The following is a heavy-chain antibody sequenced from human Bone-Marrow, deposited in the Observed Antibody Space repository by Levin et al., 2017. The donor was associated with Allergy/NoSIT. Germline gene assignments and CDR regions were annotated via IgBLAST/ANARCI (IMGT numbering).Heavy chain of an antibody. J-gene: IGHJ6*02. CDR2: ISSSSSTI. Sequence: GGSLRLSCAASGFTFSSYSMNWVRQAPGKGLEWVSYISSSSSTIYYADSVKGRFTISRDNAKNSLYLQMNSLRAEDTAVYYCAREGKRYSSSYEGYYYGMDVWGQGTTVTVSS. V-gene: IGHV3-48*01. CDR1: GFTFSSYS. CDR3: AREGKRYSSSYEGYYYGMDV. D-gene: IGHD6-6*01.